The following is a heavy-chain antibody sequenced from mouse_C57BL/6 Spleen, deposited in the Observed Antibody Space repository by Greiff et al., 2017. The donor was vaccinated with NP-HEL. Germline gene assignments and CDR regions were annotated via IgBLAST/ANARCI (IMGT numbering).Heavy chain of an antibody. CDR1: GYSITSGYD. CDR3: ARDSYYYGSSYYYAMDY. V-gene: IGHV3-1*01. CDR2: ISYSGST. J-gene: IGHJ4*01. Sequence: VQLKQSGPGMVKPSQSLSLTCTVTGYSITSGYDWHWIRHFPGNKLEWMGYISYSGSTNSNPSLKSRISITHDTSKNHFFLKLNSVTTEDTATYYCARDSYYYGSSYYYAMDYWGQGTSVTVSS. D-gene: IGHD1-1*01.